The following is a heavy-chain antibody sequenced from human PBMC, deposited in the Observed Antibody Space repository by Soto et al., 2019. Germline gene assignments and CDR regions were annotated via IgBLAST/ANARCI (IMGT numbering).Heavy chain of an antibody. CDR3: AKDGPDDSSGYFSFDY. D-gene: IGHD3-22*01. J-gene: IGHJ4*02. V-gene: IGHV3-7*03. CDR1: GFTFSDYY. CDR2: IKQDGSEK. Sequence: GGSLRLSCAASGFTFSDYYMSWVRQAPGMGLEWVANIKQDGSEKYYVDSVKGRFTISRDNARNSLYLQMNSLRAEDTAVYFCAKDGPDDSSGYFSFDYWGQGALVTVSS.